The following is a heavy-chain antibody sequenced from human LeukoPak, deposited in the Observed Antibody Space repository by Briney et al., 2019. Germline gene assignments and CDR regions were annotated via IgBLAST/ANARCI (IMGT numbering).Heavy chain of an antibody. J-gene: IGHJ5*02. CDR3: AGRPSCSGSSCQAREYMWFDP. CDR2: IYYNGST. D-gene: IGHD2-15*01. CDR1: GGSISSYY. V-gene: IGHV4-59*01. Sequence: PSETLSLTCTVSGGSISSYYWSWIRQPPGKGLEWIGYIYYNGSTNYNPSLKSRVTISLDTSKNQFSLKLGSVTAGDTAVYYCAGRPSCSGSSCQAREYMWFDPWGEGTLVSVS.